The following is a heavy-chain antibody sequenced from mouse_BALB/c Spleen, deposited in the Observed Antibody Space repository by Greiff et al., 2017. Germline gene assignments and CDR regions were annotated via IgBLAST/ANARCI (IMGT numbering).Heavy chain of an antibody. Sequence: QVQLQQSGAELVRPGVSVKISCKGSGYTFTDYAMHWMKQSHAKSLEWIGVISTYYGDASYNQKFKGKATMTVDKSSSTAYMELARLTSEDSAIYYCARYYGSSHRGYFDVWGAGTTVTVSS. D-gene: IGHD1-1*01. CDR2: ISTYYGDA. J-gene: IGHJ1*01. CDR1: GYTFTDYA. CDR3: ARYYGSSHRGYFDV. V-gene: IGHV1S137*01.